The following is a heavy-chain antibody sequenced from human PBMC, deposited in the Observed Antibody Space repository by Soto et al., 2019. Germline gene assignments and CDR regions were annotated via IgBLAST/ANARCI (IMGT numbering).Heavy chain of an antibody. CDR3: ARGGHVVVVTAALDY. V-gene: IGHV1-46*01. CDR2: VNPSGGHT. D-gene: IGHD2-21*02. Sequence: QVQLMQSGAEVKKPGASVKVSCKASGDTFTDYYIHWVRQAPGQGLEWMGTVNPSGGHTTYAQHFLGSVPMTRDTSTNPHYVEVTSLTSDDTAIYYCARGGHVVVVTAALDYWGQGTLVTVSS. CDR1: GDTFTDYY. J-gene: IGHJ4*02.